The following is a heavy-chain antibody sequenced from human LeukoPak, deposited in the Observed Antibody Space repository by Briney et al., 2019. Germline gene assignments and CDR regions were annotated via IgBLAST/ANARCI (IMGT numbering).Heavy chain of an antibody. CDR1: GFTFSSYA. CDR2: ISGSGGST. CDR3: AKDLDGYYDSSGYSYCFDY. V-gene: IGHV3-23*01. Sequence: PGASLRLSCAASGFTFSSYAMSWVRQAPGKGLEWVSAISGSGGSTYYADSVKGRFTISRDNSKNTLYLQMNSLRAEDTAVYYCAKDLDGYYDSSGYSYCFDYWGQGTLVTVSS. D-gene: IGHD3-22*01. J-gene: IGHJ4*02.